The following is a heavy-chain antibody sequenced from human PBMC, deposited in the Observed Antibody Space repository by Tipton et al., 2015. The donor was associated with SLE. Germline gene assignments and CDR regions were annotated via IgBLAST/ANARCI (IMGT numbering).Heavy chain of an antibody. D-gene: IGHD3-10*01. CDR3: ATAGGSGSNDAFDI. V-gene: IGHV4-59*11. J-gene: IGHJ3*02. Sequence: TLSLTCTVSGGPINGHYWSWIRQPPGKPLEWIGYIHDNGNTNYNPSLESRVTISLDTSKNQFSLKLSSVTGADTAVYYCATAGGSGSNDAFDIWGQGTMVTVSS. CDR2: IHDNGNT. CDR1: GGPINGHY.